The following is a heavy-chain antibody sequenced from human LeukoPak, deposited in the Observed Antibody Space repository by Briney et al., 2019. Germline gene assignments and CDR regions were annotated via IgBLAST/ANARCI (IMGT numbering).Heavy chain of an antibody. Sequence: PSETLSLTCTVSGGSITSYYWSWIRQPPGKGLEWIGYIYTSGSTNYNPSLKSRVTISVDTSKNQFSLKLSSVTAADTAVYYCAGYYYDSSGYYYEGYFDYWGQGTLVTVSS. CDR1: GGSITSYY. V-gene: IGHV4-4*09. D-gene: IGHD3-22*01. J-gene: IGHJ4*02. CDR3: AGYYYDSSGYYYEGYFDY. CDR2: IYTSGST.